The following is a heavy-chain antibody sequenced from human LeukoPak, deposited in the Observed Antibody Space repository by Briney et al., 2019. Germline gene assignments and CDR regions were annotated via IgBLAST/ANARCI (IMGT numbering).Heavy chain of an antibody. Sequence: SETLSLTCTVSGGSISSYYWSWIRQPAGKGLEWIGRIYTSGSTNYNPSLKSRVTMSVDTSKNQFSLKLSSVTAADTAVYYCARERAESFVRGSYFDYWGQGTLVTVSS. CDR1: GGSISSYY. D-gene: IGHD6-6*01. V-gene: IGHV4-4*07. J-gene: IGHJ4*02. CDR3: ARERAESFVRGSYFDY. CDR2: IYTSGST.